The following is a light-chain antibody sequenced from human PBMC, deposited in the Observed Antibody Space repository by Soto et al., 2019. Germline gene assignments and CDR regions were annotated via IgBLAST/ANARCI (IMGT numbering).Light chain of an antibody. V-gene: IGKV3-20*01. CDR3: QQYGSSPRT. J-gene: IGKJ1*01. Sequence: DIVWTQSPSTLSLSPGESTTLSCRASQSVSSSYLAWYQQKPGQAPRLLIYGASNRATGIPDRFSGSGSGTDFTLTISRLEPEDFAVYYCQQYGSSPRTFGQGTKVDIK. CDR1: QSVSSSY. CDR2: GAS.